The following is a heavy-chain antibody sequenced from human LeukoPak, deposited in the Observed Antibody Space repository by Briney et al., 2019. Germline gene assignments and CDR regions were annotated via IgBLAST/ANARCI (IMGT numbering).Heavy chain of an antibody. D-gene: IGHD3-3*01. V-gene: IGHV4-59*01. CDR3: ARFSPAITIFHTRDWFDP. Sequence: SETLSLTCTVSGGSISSYYWGWIRQPPGKGLEWIGYIYYSGSTNYNPSLKSRVTISVDTSKNQFSLKLSSVTPADTAVSYCARFSPAITIFHTRDWFDPWGQGTLVTVSS. CDR2: IYYSGST. CDR1: GGSISSYY. J-gene: IGHJ5*02.